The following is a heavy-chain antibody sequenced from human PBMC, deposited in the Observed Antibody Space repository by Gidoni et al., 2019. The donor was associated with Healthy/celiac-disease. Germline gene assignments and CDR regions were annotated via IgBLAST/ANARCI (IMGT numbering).Heavy chain of an antibody. CDR1: GYTVTGDY. CDR2: FNPMRGAT. Sequence: QVQLVQSGAEVKKPGASVKVSCKASGYTVTGDYMHWVRRAPGQGLRWMGWFNPMRGATTTARKFLGRFTRPRDTSFRPDYMGLSGLRADYAAVYYLAGGEVAANEYYYYGMDVWGQGTIVHRLL. V-gene: IGHV1-2*02. J-gene: IGHJ6*02. CDR3: AGGEVAANEYYYYGMDV. D-gene: IGHD3-16*01.